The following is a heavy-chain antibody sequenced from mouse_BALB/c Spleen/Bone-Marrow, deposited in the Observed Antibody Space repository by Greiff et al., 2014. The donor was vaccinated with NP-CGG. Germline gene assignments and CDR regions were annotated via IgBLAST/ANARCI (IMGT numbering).Heavy chain of an antibody. V-gene: IGHV14-3*02. D-gene: IGHD1-1*01. J-gene: IGHJ2*01. CDR2: IDPANGNT. CDR1: GFNIKDTY. Sequence: DVKLVESGAELVKPGASVKLSCTASGFNIKDTYMHWVKQRPEQGLEWIGRIDPANGNTKYDPKFQGKATITAGTSSNTAYLQLSSLTSEDTAVYYCARYYYGSSYFDYWGQGTTLTVSS. CDR3: ARYYYGSSYFDY.